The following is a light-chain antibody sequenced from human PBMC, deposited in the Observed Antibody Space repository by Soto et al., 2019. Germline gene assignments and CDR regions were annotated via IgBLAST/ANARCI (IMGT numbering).Light chain of an antibody. CDR3: AVWDESMTGWV. V-gene: IGLV2-11*01. J-gene: IGLJ3*02. Sequence: QSALTQPRSVSGSPGQSVTISCTGTSSDVGYYNYVSWYQQYPGKAPKLMIYDVSGRPSGVPDRFSGSKSGNTASLTISGLQAEDEAHYYCAVWDESMTGWVFGGGTKLTVL. CDR1: SSDVGYYNY. CDR2: DVS.